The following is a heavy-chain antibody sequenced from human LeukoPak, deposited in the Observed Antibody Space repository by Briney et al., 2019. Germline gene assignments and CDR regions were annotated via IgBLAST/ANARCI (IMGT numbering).Heavy chain of an antibody. CDR2: ISGSGGTA. J-gene: IGHJ4*02. Sequence: GGSLRLSCAAPGFTFSIYAMSWVRQAPGKGLEWVSAISGSGGTAYYADSVKGRFTISRDNSKNTLYLQMNSLRAEDTAVYYCVKKGYYDGSGYYMYYFDHWGQGTLVTVSS. CDR3: VKKGYYDGSGYYMYYFDH. V-gene: IGHV3-23*01. CDR1: GFTFSIYA. D-gene: IGHD3-22*01.